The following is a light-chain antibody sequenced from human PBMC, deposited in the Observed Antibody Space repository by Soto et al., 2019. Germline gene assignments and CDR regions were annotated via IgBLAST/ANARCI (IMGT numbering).Light chain of an antibody. CDR2: GAS. CDR1: QSVGSD. Sequence: EIVMTQSPATLSVSPGERATLSCRASQSVGSDLVWYQQKPGQAPRLLIYGASSRATGVPARFSGSGSGTDFTLTISRLDPEDFAVYFCQQYGSSPRTFGQGTEVEIK. CDR3: QQYGSSPRT. V-gene: IGKV3-20*01. J-gene: IGKJ1*01.